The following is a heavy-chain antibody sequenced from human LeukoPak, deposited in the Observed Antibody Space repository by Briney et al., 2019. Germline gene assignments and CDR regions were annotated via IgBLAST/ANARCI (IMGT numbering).Heavy chain of an antibody. V-gene: IGHV1-46*01. D-gene: IGHD3-22*01. J-gene: IGHJ4*02. CDR1: GYTFTSYY. CDR3: ARDLWAYYDSSGYEFDY. Sequence: ASVKVSCKASGYTFTSYYMHWVRQAPGQGLKWMGIINPSGGSTSYAQKFQGRVTMTRDTSTSTVYMELSSLRSEDTAVYYCARDLWAYYDSSGYEFDYWGQGTLVTVSS. CDR2: INPSGGST.